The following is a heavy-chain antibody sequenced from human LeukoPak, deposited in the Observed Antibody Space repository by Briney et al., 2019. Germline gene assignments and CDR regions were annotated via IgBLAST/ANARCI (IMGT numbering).Heavy chain of an antibody. D-gene: IGHD1-1*01. J-gene: IGHJ3*02. CDR1: GFAFSTFP. CDR3: ARDWYNYAHRAFDI. Sequence: PGGSLRLSCAASGFAFSTFPMHWVRQAPGKGLEYVSAISGNGDNTYSADSVKGRFIVSRSNSKNTLYLQMGSLKIEDMAVYYCARDWYNYAHRAFDIWGPGTMVTVSS. CDR2: ISGNGDNT. V-gene: IGHV3-64*02.